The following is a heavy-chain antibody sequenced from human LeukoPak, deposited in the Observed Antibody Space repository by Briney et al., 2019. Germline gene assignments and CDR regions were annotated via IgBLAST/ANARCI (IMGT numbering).Heavy chain of an antibody. V-gene: IGHV3-9*01. J-gene: IGHJ4*02. CDR2: ISWNSGSI. D-gene: IGHD6-19*01. CDR1: GFTFDDYA. CDR3: ARTNNAYSSDWYLGTTDY. Sequence: PGGSLRLSCAASGFTFDDYAMHWVRQAPGKGLEWISGISWNSGSIGYADSVKGRFTISRDNAKNSLYLQMNSLRAEDTALYYCARTNNAYSSDWYLGTTDYWGQGSLVTVSS.